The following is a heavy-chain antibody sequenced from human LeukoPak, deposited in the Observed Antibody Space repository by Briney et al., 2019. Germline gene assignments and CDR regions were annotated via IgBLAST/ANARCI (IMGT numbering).Heavy chain of an antibody. Sequence: SQTLSLTCTVSGGSLSSGDYYWGWVRQPPGRGLEWVGYIYYSGSTYYNPSLKSRVTISVDTSKNQFSLKLSSVTAADTAVYYCAGAYALGAYGMDVWGQGTTVTVSS. V-gene: IGHV4-30-4*01. CDR1: GGSLSSGDYY. CDR3: AGAYALGAYGMDV. J-gene: IGHJ6*02. CDR2: IYYSGST. D-gene: IGHD1-26*01.